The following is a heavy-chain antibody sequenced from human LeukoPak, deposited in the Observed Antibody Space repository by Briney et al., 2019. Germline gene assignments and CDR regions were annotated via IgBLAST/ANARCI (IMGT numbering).Heavy chain of an antibody. Sequence: GGSLRLSCAASGFTFSSYGMHWVRQAPGKGLEWVAFIRYDGSNKYYADSVKGRFTISRDNPKNTLYLQMNSLRAEDTAVYYCAKDAPKGGNPEYFQHWGQGTLVTVSS. J-gene: IGHJ1*01. CDR3: AKDAPKGGNPEYFQH. CDR1: GFTFSSYG. CDR2: IRYDGSNK. V-gene: IGHV3-30*02. D-gene: IGHD4-23*01.